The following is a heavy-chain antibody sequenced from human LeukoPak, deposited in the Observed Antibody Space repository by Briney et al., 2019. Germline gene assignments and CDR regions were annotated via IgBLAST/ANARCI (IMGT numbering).Heavy chain of an antibody. V-gene: IGHV3-64*03. D-gene: IGHD5-12*01. CDR2: ITHTGDST. CDR1: GFTFSDSA. CDR3: VKGRGYAGYDASLLDY. Sequence: GGSLRLSCSASGFTFSDSAMHWVRQAPGKKLEYVSAITHTGDSTYYVDSVRGRFTISTHNSKNTLYMQMSSLGAEDTAVSYCVKGRGYAGYDASLLDYWGRGTLVTVSS. J-gene: IGHJ4*02.